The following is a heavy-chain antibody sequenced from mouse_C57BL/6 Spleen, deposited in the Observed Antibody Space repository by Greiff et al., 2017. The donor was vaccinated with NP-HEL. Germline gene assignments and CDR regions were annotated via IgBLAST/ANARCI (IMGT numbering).Heavy chain of an antibody. D-gene: IGHD1-1*01. CDR1: GFSLTSYG. J-gene: IGHJ1*03. Sequence: VQRVESGPGLVQPSQSLSITCTVSGFSLTSYGVHWVRQSPGKGLEWLGVIWRGGSTDYNAAFMSRLSITKENSKSQVFFKMNSLQADDTAIYYCAKGHYGSSEDWYFDVWGTVTTVTVSS. CDR2: IWRGGST. V-gene: IGHV2-5*01. CDR3: AKGHYGSSEDWYFDV.